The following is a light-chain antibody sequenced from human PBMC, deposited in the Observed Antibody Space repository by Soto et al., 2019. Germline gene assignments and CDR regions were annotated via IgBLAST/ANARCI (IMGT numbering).Light chain of an antibody. CDR1: SSDVGGYNY. CDR3: CSYAGRYSWV. V-gene: IGLV2-11*01. J-gene: IGLJ3*02. CDR2: DVS. Sequence: QSALTQPRSVSGSPGQSVTISCTGTSSDVGGYNYVSWYQQHPGKAPKLMIYDVSERSSGIPDRFSGSKSGNTASLTISGLQAEDEADYYCCSYAGRYSWVFGGGTKLTV.